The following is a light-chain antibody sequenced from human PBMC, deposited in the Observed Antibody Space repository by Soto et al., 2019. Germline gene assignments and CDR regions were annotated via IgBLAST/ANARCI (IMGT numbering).Light chain of an antibody. CDR2: GVN. J-gene: IGLJ2*01. Sequence: QSALTQPPSASGSPGQSVIIFCTGTSNDVGGYNYVSWYQQHPGKAPKLIIYGVNKRPSGVPDRFSGSKSGNTASLTVSGLQAEDEADYYCNSYADSNNVLFGGGTKLTVL. CDR3: NSYADSNNVL. CDR1: SNDVGGYNY. V-gene: IGLV2-8*01.